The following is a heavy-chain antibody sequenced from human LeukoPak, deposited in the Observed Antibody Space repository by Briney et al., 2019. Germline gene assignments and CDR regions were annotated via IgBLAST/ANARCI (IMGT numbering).Heavy chain of an antibody. D-gene: IGHD3-3*01. CDR1: GGSISSSNW. J-gene: IGHJ5*02. CDR3: ARDRTTIFGVVIIHWFDP. CDR2: IYHSGST. V-gene: IGHV4-4*02. Sequence: SGTLSLTCAVSGGSISSSNWWSWVRQPPGKGLEWIGEIYHSGSTNYNPSLKSRVTISVDKSKNQFSLKLSSVTAADTAVYYCARDRTTIFGVVIIHWFDPWGQGTLVTVSS.